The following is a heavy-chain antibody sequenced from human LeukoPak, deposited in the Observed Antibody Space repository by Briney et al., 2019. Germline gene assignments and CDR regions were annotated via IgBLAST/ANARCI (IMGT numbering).Heavy chain of an antibody. CDR1: GFTFDEYA. CDR3: AIPLLTS. V-gene: IGHV3-9*01. D-gene: IGHD3-3*01. J-gene: IGHJ4*02. CDR2: ISWNSGSI. Sequence: GGSLRLSCAASGFTFDEYAMHWVRQAPGKGLEWVSGISWNSGSIGYADSVKGRFTISRDNAKNSLYLQMNSLRAEDTALYYCAIPLLTSWGQGTLVTVSS.